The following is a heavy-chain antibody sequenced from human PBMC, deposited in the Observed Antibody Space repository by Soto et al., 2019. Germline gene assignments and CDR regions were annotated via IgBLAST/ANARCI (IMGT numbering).Heavy chain of an antibody. V-gene: IGHV3-23*01. CDR3: AKVSVVVLAAGDWFDP. Sequence: EVQLLESGGGLVQPGGSLRLSCAASGFSFSTYAMTWVRQAPGKGPEWVSGISGNSGSTYYADSVKGRFTVSRDNSKNTVYLQMNSLRGDDTAVYYCAKVSVVVLAAGDWFDPWGQGTLVTVSS. CDR2: ISGNSGST. J-gene: IGHJ5*02. CDR1: GFSFSTYA. D-gene: IGHD2-15*01.